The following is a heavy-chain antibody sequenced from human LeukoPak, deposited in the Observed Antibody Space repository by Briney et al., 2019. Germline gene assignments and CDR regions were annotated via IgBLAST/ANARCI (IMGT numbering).Heavy chain of an antibody. D-gene: IGHD2-15*01. Sequence: PSETLSLTCTVSGGSISSYYWSWIRQPPGKGLEWIGYIYYSGSTNYSPSLKSRVTISVDTSKNQFSLKLSSVTAADTAVYYCARGGDCSGGSCYGSFDYWGQGTLVTVSS. CDR1: GGSISSYY. J-gene: IGHJ4*02. CDR2: IYYSGST. CDR3: ARGGDCSGGSCYGSFDY. V-gene: IGHV4-59*01.